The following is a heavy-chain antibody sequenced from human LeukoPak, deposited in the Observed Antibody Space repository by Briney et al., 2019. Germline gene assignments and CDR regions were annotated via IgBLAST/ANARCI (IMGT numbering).Heavy chain of an antibody. CDR3: AHSYYNWNPSSYFDY. CDR1: GFSLSTSGVG. Sequence: SGPTLVNPTQTLTLTCTFSGFSLSTSGVGVGWIRQPPGKALEWLALIYWNDAKRYSPSLKSRLTITKDTSKNQVVLTMTNMDPVDTATYYCAHSYYNWNPSSYFDYWGQGTLVTVSS. D-gene: IGHD1-20*01. CDR2: IYWNDAK. V-gene: IGHV2-5*01. J-gene: IGHJ4*02.